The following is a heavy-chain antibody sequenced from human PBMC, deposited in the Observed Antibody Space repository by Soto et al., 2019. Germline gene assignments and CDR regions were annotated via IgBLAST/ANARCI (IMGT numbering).Heavy chain of an antibody. V-gene: IGHV1-3*01. CDR3: ARAVEMATIDEYYFDY. CDR1: GYTFTSYA. Sequence: ASVKVSCKASGYTFTSYAMHWVRQAPGQRLEWMGWINAGNGNTKYSQKFQGRVTITRDTSASTAYMELSSLRSEDTAVYYCARAVEMATIDEYYFDYWGQGTLITVSS. D-gene: IGHD5-12*01. CDR2: INAGNGNT. J-gene: IGHJ4*02.